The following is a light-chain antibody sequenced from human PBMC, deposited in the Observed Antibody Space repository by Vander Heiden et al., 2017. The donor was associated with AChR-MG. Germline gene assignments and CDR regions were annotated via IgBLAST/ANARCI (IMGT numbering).Light chain of an antibody. V-gene: IGLV3-1*01. Sequence: SYELTQPPSVSVSPGQTARITCSGDRLGDKYTCWYQQKPGHFPVLVIYQDSKRPSGIPERFSGSTSGNTATLTISGTQAMDEADYYCQAWASSTVVFGGGTKLTV. CDR3: QAWASSTVV. CDR1: RLGDKY. CDR2: QDS. J-gene: IGLJ2*01.